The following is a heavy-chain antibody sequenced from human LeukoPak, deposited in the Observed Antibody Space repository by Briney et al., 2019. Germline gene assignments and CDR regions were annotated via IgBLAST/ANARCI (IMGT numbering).Heavy chain of an antibody. CDR3: ARDAFYGDYSYFDS. CDR1: GGTFTSYA. CDR2: IIPIFGTA. J-gene: IGHJ4*02. D-gene: IGHD4-17*01. V-gene: IGHV1-69*13. Sequence: SVTVSFTASGGTFTSYAISWVRQAPGQGLEWMGGIIPIFGTANYTQKFQGRVTITADESTSTAYMELSSLTSEDTAVYYCARDAFYGDYSYFDSWGQGTLVTVSS.